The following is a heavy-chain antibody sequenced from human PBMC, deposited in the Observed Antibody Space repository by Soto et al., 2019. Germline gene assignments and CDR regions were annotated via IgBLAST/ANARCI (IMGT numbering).Heavy chain of an antibody. D-gene: IGHD2-8*01. CDR3: ARRALPQCINGVCYKDGFWDY. Sequence: SETLSLTCTVSGGSVSSGGYDWSWIRQHPGTGLEWIGYIYYSGTTYFNPSLKSRASISLDTSKNEFSLKLTSVTAADTAVYYCARRALPQCINGVCYKDGFWDYWGQGALVTVSS. J-gene: IGHJ4*02. CDR1: GGSVSSGGYD. V-gene: IGHV4-31*03. CDR2: IYYSGTT.